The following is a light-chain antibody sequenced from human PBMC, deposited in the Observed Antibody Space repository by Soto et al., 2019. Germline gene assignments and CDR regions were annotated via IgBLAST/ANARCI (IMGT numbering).Light chain of an antibody. CDR1: QSINNY. CDR3: QQRYNTPPWT. Sequence: DIQLTQSPSSLSASVGDRVTVTCRASQSINNYLNWYQQRPGKAPKLLVNAASILQSGVPSRFNGTGSGTDFTLTIASLEPEDFATYYCQQRYNTPPWTVGQGTRVEVK. J-gene: IGKJ1*01. V-gene: IGKV1-39*01. CDR2: AAS.